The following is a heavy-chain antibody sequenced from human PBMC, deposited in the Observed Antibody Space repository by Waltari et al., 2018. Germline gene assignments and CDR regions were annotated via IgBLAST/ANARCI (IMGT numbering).Heavy chain of an antibody. J-gene: IGHJ6*02. D-gene: IGHD3-10*01. CDR2: FDPEDGET. V-gene: IGHV1-24*01. Sequence: QVQLVQSGAEVKKPGASVKVSCKVSGYTLTELSMHWVRQAPGKGLEWMGGFDPEDGETIDAQKFQGRVTMTEDTSTDTAYMELSSLRSEDTAVYYCAMTTTMAAARGYYGMDVWGQGTTVTVSS. CDR3: AMTTTMAAARGYYGMDV. CDR1: GYTLTELS.